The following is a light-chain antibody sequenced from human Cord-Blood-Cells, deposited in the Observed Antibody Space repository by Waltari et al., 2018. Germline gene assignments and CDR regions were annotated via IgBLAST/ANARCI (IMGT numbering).Light chain of an antibody. CDR2: DAS. J-gene: IGKJ4*01. V-gene: IGKV3-11*01. Sequence: EIVLTQSPATLSLSPGERATLSCRASQSVSSYLAWYQQKPGQAPSLLIYDASNRATGIPARFSGSCSRTDFTLTISSLDPEDFAVYYCQQRSNCPLTFGGGTKVEIK. CDR1: QSVSSY. CDR3: QQRSNCPLT.